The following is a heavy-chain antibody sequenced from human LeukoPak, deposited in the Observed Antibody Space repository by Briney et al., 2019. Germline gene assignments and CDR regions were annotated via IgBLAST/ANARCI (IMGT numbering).Heavy chain of an antibody. J-gene: IGHJ4*02. CDR2: INHSGST. D-gene: IGHD6-6*01. CDR1: GGSFSGYY. V-gene: IGHV4-34*01. Sequence: SETLSLTCAVYGGSFSGYYWSWIRQPPGKGLEWIGEINHSGSTNYNPSLKNRVTISVDTSKNQFSLKLSSVTAADTAVYYCARADSSSSGFDYWGQGTLVTVSS. CDR3: ARADSSSSGFDY.